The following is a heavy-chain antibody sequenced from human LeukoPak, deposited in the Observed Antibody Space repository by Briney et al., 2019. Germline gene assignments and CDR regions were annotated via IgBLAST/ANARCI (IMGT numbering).Heavy chain of an antibody. CDR3: ARIHYKSRLLWFGEGYYYYYMDV. D-gene: IGHD3-10*01. Sequence: SETLSLTCAVYGGSFSGYYWSWIRQPPGKGLEWIGEINHSGSTNYNPSLKSRVTISVDTSKNQFSLKLSSVTAADTAVYYCARIHYKSRLLWFGEGYYYYYMDVWGKGTTVTISS. CDR1: GGSFSGYY. J-gene: IGHJ6*03. V-gene: IGHV4-34*01. CDR2: INHSGST.